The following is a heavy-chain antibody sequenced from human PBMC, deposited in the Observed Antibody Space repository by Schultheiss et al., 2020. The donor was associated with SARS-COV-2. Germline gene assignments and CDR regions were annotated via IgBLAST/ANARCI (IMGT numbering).Heavy chain of an antibody. CDR1: GFNVTNYY. CDR2: LYIAGTT. Sequence: GGSLRLSCAASGFNVTNYYMTWVRQPPGKGLEWVSVLYIAGTTKYADSVKGRFTISRDKSKNILYLQMNSLRVEDTALYYCARGTGDDFWSGYPYYYYYRIDVWGQGTTVTVSS. V-gene: IGHV3-53*01. D-gene: IGHD3-3*01. J-gene: IGHJ6*02. CDR3: ARGTGDDFWSGYPYYYYYRIDV.